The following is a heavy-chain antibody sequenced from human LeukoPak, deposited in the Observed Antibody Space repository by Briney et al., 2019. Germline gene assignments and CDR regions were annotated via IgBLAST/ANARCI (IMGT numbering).Heavy chain of an antibody. Sequence: ASVKVSCKASGYTFTSYGISWVRQAPGQGLEWMGWISAYNGNTNYAQKLQGRVTMTTDTSTSTAYMEVSSLRSEDTAVYFCARDGLAGTFYLDYWGQGTLVTVSS. V-gene: IGHV1-18*01. CDR1: GYTFTSYG. CDR2: ISAYNGNT. D-gene: IGHD6-19*01. CDR3: ARDGLAGTFYLDY. J-gene: IGHJ4*02.